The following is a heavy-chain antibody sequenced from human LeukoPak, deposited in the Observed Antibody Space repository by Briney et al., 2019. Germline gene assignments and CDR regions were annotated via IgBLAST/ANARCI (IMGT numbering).Heavy chain of an antibody. V-gene: IGHV4-39*07. CDR2: IYYSGST. Sequence: PSETLSLTCTVSGGSISSSSYYWGWLRQPPGKGLEWIGSIYYSGSTYYNPSLKSRVTISVDTSKNQFSLKLSSVTAADTAVYYCARDVRGYSYGNDYWGQGTLVTVSS. CDR1: GGSISSSSYY. CDR3: ARDVRGYSYGNDY. J-gene: IGHJ4*02. D-gene: IGHD5-18*01.